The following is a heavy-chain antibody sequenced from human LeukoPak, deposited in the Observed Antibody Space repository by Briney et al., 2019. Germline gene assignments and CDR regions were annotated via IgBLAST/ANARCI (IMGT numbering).Heavy chain of an antibody. Sequence: ASVKVSCKASGYTFTGYYMHWVRQAPGQGLEWMGWINPNGGGTNYAQKFQGRVTMTRDTSISTAYMELSRLRSDDTAVYYCARDLEILTVSWFDPWGQGTLVTVSS. V-gene: IGHV1-2*02. CDR1: GYTFTGYY. D-gene: IGHD3-9*01. CDR2: INPNGGGT. CDR3: ARDLEILTVSWFDP. J-gene: IGHJ5*02.